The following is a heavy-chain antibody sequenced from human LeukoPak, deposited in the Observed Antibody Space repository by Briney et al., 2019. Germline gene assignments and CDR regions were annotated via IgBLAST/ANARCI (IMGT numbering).Heavy chain of an antibody. Sequence: PSQTLSLTCTVSGGSISSGGYYWRWLRQHPGKGLEWIGYIYYSGSTYYNPSLKSRVTISVDTSKNQFSLKLSSVTAADTAVYYCARGAGYYDSSGYYFHWGQGTLVTVSS. CDR3: ARGAGYYDSSGYYFH. CDR2: IYYSGST. J-gene: IGHJ4*02. D-gene: IGHD3-22*01. CDR1: GGSISSGGYY. V-gene: IGHV4-31*03.